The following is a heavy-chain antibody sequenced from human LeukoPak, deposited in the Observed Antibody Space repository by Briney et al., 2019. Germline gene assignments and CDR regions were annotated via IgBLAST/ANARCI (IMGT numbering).Heavy chain of an antibody. CDR2: IIPILGIA. D-gene: IGHD6-19*01. J-gene: IGHJ3*02. Sequence: SVKVSCKASGGTFSSYAISWVRQAPGQGLEWMGRIIPILGIANYAQKFQGRVTITADKSTSTAYMELSSLRSEDKAVYYCASSIAVAPSDAFDIWGQGTMVTVSS. CDR1: GGTFSSYA. V-gene: IGHV1-69*04. CDR3: ASSIAVAPSDAFDI.